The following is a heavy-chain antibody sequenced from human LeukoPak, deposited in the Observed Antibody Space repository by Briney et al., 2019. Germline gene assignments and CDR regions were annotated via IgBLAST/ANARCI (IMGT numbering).Heavy chain of an antibody. Sequence: SVKVSCKASGGTFSSYAISWVRQAPGQGLEWMGRIIPILGIANYAQKFQGRVTITADKSTSTAYMELSSLRSEDTAVYYCASSDYGDEKWAFDIWGQGTMVTVSS. J-gene: IGHJ3*02. V-gene: IGHV1-69*04. CDR3: ASSDYGDEKWAFDI. CDR1: GGTFSSYA. CDR2: IIPILGIA. D-gene: IGHD4-17*01.